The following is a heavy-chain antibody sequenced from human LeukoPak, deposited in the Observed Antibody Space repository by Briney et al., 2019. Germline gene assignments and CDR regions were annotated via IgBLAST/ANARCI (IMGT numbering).Heavy chain of an antibody. CDR2: ISGGSSTI. J-gene: IGHJ4*02. Sequence: GGSLRLSCAASGFTLSSYSMNWVRQAPGKGLEWVSYISGGSSTIYNADSVKGRFTISRDNAKNLLYLLMDTLRAEDTAVYYCARVGSNQWLDYWGQGTLATASS. CDR3: ARVGSNQWLDY. D-gene: IGHD6-19*01. CDR1: GFTLSSYS. V-gene: IGHV3-48*01.